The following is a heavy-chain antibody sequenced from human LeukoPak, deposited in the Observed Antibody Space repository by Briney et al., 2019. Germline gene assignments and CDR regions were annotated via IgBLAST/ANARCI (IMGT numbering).Heavy chain of an antibody. CDR3: ARKGRQLWSSFDY. CDR2: INHSGST. V-gene: IGHV4-34*01. J-gene: IGHJ4*02. D-gene: IGHD5-18*01. Sequence: PSETLSLTCAVYGGSFSGYYWSWIRQPPGKGLEWIGEINHSGSTNYNPSLKSRVTISVDTSKNQFSLKLSSVTAADTAVYYCARKGRQLWSSFDYWGQGTLVTVSS. CDR1: GGSFSGYY.